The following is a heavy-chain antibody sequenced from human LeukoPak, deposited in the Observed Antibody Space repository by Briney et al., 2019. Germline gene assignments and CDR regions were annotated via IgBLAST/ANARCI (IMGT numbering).Heavy chain of an antibody. CDR3: ARGRYCSGGSCYSWYNYYYMDV. V-gene: IGHV3-30*04. D-gene: IGHD2-15*01. CDR1: GFTFSSYG. CDR2: ISYDGGNK. Sequence: GRSLRLSCAASGFTFSSYGMHWVRQAPGKGLEWVAVISYDGGNKYYADSVKGRLTISRDNSKNTLYLQMNSLRADDTAVYYCARGRYCSGGSCYSWYNYYYMDVWGKGTTGIVSS. J-gene: IGHJ6*03.